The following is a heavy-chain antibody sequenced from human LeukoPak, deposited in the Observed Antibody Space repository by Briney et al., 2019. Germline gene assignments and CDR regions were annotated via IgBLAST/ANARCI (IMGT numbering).Heavy chain of an antibody. CDR1: GFTFSSYD. CDR2: ISGSGGTT. Sequence: AGGTLRLSCAASGFTFSSYDMNWVRQAPGKGLEWVSAISGSGGTTYYADSVKGRFTISRDNSKNTLYLQMNSLRAEDTAVYYCAGLPAYYYDTSGFYFDYWGQGTLVTVSS. J-gene: IGHJ4*02. V-gene: IGHV3-23*01. CDR3: AGLPAYYYDTSGFYFDY. D-gene: IGHD3-22*01.